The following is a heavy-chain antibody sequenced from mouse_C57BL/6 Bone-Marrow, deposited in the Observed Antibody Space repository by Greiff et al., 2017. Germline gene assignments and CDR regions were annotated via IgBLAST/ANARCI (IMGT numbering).Heavy chain of an antibody. Sequence: VQLQQPGAELVRPGTSVKLSCKASGYTFTSYWMHWVKQRPGQGLEWIGVIDPSDSYTNYNQKFKGKATLTVDTSSSTAYMQLSSLTSEDSAVYYCAREAPYYYGSRGDYWRKGTTRTVSS. CDR1: GYTFTSYW. J-gene: IGHJ2*01. D-gene: IGHD1-1*01. CDR2: IDPSDSYT. V-gene: IGHV1-59*01. CDR3: AREAPYYYGSRGDY.